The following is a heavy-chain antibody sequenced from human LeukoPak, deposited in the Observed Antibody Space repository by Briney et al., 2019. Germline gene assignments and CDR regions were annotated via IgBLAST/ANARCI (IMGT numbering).Heavy chain of an antibody. CDR3: ATNVYCRINHAAYYYYMDV. D-gene: IGHD5/OR15-5a*01. CDR2: ILPRDSDT. V-gene: IGHV5-51*01. J-gene: IGHJ6*03. Sequence: GESLKISCKGSGYSFPNYWIGWVRQMPGKGLEWMGIILPRDSDTRYNPSFQGQVTMSADMSISTAYLQWSSLKASDTAMYYCATNVYCRINHAAYYYYMDVWGKGTTVIVSS. CDR1: GYSFPNYW.